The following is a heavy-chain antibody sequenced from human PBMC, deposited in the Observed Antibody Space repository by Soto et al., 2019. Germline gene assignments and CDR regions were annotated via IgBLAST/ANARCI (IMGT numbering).Heavy chain of an antibody. CDR2: INPSGGST. CDR1: GYTFTSYY. D-gene: IGHD3-3*01. V-gene: IGHV1-46*03. CDR3: ARGPGQMRDFWSGYWPSDYYYYMDV. Sequence: ASVKVSCKASGYTFTSYYMHWVRQAPGQGLEWMGIINPSGGSTSYAQKFQGRVTMTRDTSTSTVYMELSSLRSEDTAVYYCARGPGQMRDFWSGYWPSDYYYYMDVWGKGTTVTVSS. J-gene: IGHJ6*03.